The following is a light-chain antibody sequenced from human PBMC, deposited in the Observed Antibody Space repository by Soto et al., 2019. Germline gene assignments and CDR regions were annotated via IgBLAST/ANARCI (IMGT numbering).Light chain of an antibody. J-gene: IGLJ1*01. Sequence: SALTQPASVSGSPGQSITISCTGTSSDVGSYNLVSWYQQHPGKAPKLMIYEVSKRPSGVSNRFSGSKSGNTASLTISGLQAEDEADYYCCSYAGSSTPHYVFGTRTKVTVL. CDR2: EVS. CDR1: SSDVGSYNL. CDR3: CSYAGSSTPHYV. V-gene: IGLV2-23*02.